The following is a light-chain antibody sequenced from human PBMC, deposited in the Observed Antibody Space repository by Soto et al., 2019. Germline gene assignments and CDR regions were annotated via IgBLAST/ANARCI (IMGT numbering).Light chain of an antibody. V-gene: IGKV1-39*01. CDR1: QSISSY. CDR3: QQSYSTPFT. Sequence: DIQMTQSPSSLSASVGDRVTITCRASQSISSYLNWYQQKPGKAPKLLIYAASSLQRGVPSRFSVSGYGTDITLTISSLQPEDFATYYCQQSYSTPFTFGQGTRLEIK. J-gene: IGKJ5*01. CDR2: AAS.